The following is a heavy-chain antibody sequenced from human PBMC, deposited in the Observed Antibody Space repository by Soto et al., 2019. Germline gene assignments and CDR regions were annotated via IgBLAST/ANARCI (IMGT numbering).Heavy chain of an antibody. V-gene: IGHV1-2*04. Sequence: ASVKVSCKASGYTFTGYYMHWVRQAPGQGLERMGWINPKSGGTNYAQKFQGWVTMTRDPSISTADMELSRLRAADTAVYHWARRPRVTTRRGDYYYCMDVWGQGTTVTVSS. CDR3: ARRPRVTTRRGDYYYCMDV. CDR1: GYTFTGYY. CDR2: INPKSGGT. J-gene: IGHJ6*02. D-gene: IGHD3-22*01.